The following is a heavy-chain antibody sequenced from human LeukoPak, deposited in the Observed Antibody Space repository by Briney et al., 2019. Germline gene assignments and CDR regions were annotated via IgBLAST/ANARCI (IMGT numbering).Heavy chain of an antibody. CDR3: ARHRGTSSDLGVDH. CDR1: GGSIASRSYY. CDR2: IYYSGNT. Sequence: SETLSLTCTVSGGSIASRSYYWGWIRQPPGKGLEWIGTIYYSGNTYYRPSLKSRVTISVDTSRNQYSLKLSSVTAADTAVYYCARHRGTSSDLGVDHWGQGTLVTVSS. D-gene: IGHD2/OR15-2a*01. V-gene: IGHV4-39*01. J-gene: IGHJ4*02.